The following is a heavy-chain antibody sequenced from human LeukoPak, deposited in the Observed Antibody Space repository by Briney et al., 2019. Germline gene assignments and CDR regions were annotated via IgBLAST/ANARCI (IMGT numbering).Heavy chain of an antibody. CDR2: IYHSGST. V-gene: IGHV4-30-2*03. D-gene: IGHD3-22*01. CDR3: ARRNYFEITGYSHIDY. J-gene: IGHJ4*02. CDR1: GGSISSGGYP. Sequence: SETLSLTCAVSGGSISSGGYPWSWIRQPPGKGLEWIGYIYHSGSTYYNPSLKSRATISVDTSKNQFSLKLTSVTAADTAVYYCARRNYFEITGYSHIDYWGQGTLVTVSS.